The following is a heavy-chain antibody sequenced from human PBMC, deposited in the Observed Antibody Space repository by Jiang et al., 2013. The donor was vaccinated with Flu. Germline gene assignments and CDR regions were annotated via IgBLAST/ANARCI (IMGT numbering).Heavy chain of an antibody. J-gene: IGHJ6*02. Sequence: VQLLESGGGLVKPGGSLRLSCVASGFTFSSYSMNWVRQAPGKGLEWVSFISSSSSYIYYADSVKGRFTISRDNAKNSLYLQMNSLRAEDTAVYYCARRGETDPLPSKRQEMDVWGQGTTVTVSS. V-gene: IGHV3-21*01. CDR1: GFTFSSYS. D-gene: IGHD1-26*01. CDR2: ISSSSSYI. CDR3: ARRGETDPLPSKRQEMDV.